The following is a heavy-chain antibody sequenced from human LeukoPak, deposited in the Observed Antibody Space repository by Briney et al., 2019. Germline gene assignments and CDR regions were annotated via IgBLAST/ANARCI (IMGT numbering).Heavy chain of an antibody. CDR3: ARGARSLLDY. V-gene: IGHV4-59*01. D-gene: IGHD5/OR15-5a*01. Sequence: PSETLSLTCSVSGGSMSSYYWSWIRQSPGKGLEWIGYIYHSGSTDYNSSLKSRVTISVDTSKNQFSLKLSSVTAADTAVYYCARGARSLLDYWGQGTLVTVSS. CDR1: GGSMSSYY. J-gene: IGHJ4*02. CDR2: IYHSGST.